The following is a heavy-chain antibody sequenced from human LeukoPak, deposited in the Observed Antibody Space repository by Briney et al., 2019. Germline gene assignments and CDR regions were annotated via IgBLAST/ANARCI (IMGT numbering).Heavy chain of an antibody. V-gene: IGHV4-34*01. CDR3: AGGTYYYDSSGYYQYYFDY. CDR2: INDSGST. D-gene: IGHD3-22*01. CDR1: GGSFSGYS. J-gene: IGHJ4*02. Sequence: SETLSLTCAVYGGSFSGYSWSWIRQPPGKGLEWIGEINDSGSTKYNPSLKSRVTISVDTSKNQFSLKLASLTAADTAVYYCAGGTYYYDSSGYYQYYFDYWGQGTLVTVSS.